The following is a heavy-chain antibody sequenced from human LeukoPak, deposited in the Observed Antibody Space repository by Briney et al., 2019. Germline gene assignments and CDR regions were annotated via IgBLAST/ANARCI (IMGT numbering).Heavy chain of an antibody. D-gene: IGHD3-10*01. J-gene: IGHJ4*02. CDR1: GGSISSSSYY. CDR3: ARDAVVRGVIGGGFDY. Sequence: PSETLSLTCTVSGGSISSSSYYWSWIRQPPGKGLEWIGYIYYSGSTNYNPSLKSRVTISVDTSKNQFSLKLSSVTAADTAVYYCARDAVVRGVIGGGFDYWGQGTLVTVSS. CDR2: IYYSGST. V-gene: IGHV4-61*01.